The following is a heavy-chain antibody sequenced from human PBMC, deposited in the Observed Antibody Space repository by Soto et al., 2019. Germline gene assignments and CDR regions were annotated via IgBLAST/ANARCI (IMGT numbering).Heavy chain of an antibody. CDR1: GYTFTNYN. D-gene: IGHD6-6*01. V-gene: IGHV1-8*01. CDR2: MNPNSGNT. CDR3: ARAEPYSTSSPFDY. J-gene: IGHJ4*02. Sequence: QVQLVQSGAEVKKPGSSVKVSCKTSGYTFTNYNINWVRQATGQGLEWMGWMNPNSGNTGYAQKFQGGVTMTRTTSITTAYMELSSLRSGDKAVYYCARAEPYSTSSPFDYWGQGTLVTVSS.